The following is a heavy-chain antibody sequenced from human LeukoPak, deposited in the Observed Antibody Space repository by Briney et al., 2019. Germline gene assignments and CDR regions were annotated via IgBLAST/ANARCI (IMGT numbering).Heavy chain of an antibody. D-gene: IGHD5-12*01. CDR1: GFSFTGYW. Sequence: GGSLRLSCAASGFSFTGYWMTWVRQAPGKGLEWVASLHPDGSERNYVASVGGRFTVFGDNAKSSLFLQMHSLRVEVTAVYYCARGGYSFDYLGQGTLVTVSS. CDR2: LHPDGSER. J-gene: IGHJ4*02. CDR3: ARGGYSFDY. V-gene: IGHV3-7*01.